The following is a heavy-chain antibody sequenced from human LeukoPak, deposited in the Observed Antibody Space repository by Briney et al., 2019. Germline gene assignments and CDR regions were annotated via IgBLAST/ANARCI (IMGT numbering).Heavy chain of an antibody. CDR3: ARQHGSGSYYSRAIDY. CDR2: IYPGGSDT. D-gene: IGHD3-10*01. V-gene: IGHV5-51*01. J-gene: IGHJ4*02. Sequence: GESLKISCEASGYSFTTYWIGWGRQLPGKGLEWMVIIYPGGSDTRYSPSFQGQVTISADKSISTAYLQWSSLKASDTAIYYCARQHGSGSYYSRAIDYWGQGTLVTVSS. CDR1: GYSFTTYW.